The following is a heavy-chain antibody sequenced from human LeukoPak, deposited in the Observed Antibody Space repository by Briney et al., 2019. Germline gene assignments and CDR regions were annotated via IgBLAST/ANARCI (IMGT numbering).Heavy chain of an antibody. J-gene: IGHJ4*02. CDR3: AKDQVTYDFWSGYFDY. CDR1: GFTLSSYG. D-gene: IGHD3-3*01. CDR2: IRYDGSNK. Sequence: GGSLRLSCAASGFTLSSYGMHWVRQAPGKGLEWVAFIRYDGSNKYYADSVKGQFTISRDNSKNTLYLQMNSLRAEDTAVYYCAKDQVTYDFWSGYFDYWGQGTLVTVSS. V-gene: IGHV3-30*02.